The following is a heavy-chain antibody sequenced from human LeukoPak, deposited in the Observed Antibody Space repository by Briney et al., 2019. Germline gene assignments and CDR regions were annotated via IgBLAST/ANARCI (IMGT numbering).Heavy chain of an antibody. Sequence: SETLSLTCTVSGGSISSSSYYWGWIRQPPGKGLEWIGSIYYSGSTYYNPSLKSRVTISVDTSKSQFSLKVRSVTAADTAVYYCAKGEGDYWGQGTLVTVSS. CDR1: GGSISSSSYY. CDR3: AKGEGDY. V-gene: IGHV4-39*07. CDR2: IYYSGST. J-gene: IGHJ4*02. D-gene: IGHD2-21*01.